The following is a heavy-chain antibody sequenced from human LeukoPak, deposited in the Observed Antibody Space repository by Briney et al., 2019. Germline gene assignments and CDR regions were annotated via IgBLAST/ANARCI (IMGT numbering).Heavy chain of an antibody. CDR1: GYSFTSYW. V-gene: IGHV5-51*01. D-gene: IGHD6-13*01. Sequence: GESLKISCKGSGYSFTSYWIAWVRQMPGKGLEWMGTIYPADSDTRYSPSFQGQVTISADKSISTAYLQWSSLKASDTAMYYCARSGYTSSPLGGYFDYWGQGTLDTVSS. J-gene: IGHJ4*02. CDR2: IYPADSDT. CDR3: ARSGYTSSPLGGYFDY.